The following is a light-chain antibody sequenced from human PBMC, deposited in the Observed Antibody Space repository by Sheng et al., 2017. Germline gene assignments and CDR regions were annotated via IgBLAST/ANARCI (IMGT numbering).Light chain of an antibody. V-gene: IGKV3-11*01. CDR3: QQRSNWPPWT. J-gene: IGKJ1*01. Sequence: EIVLTQSPATLSLSPGERATLSCRASESISDYLAWYQQKPGQPPRLLIYDASNRATGIPARFSGSGSGTDFILTISSLEPEDFAVYYCQQRSNWPPWTFGQGTKVEIK. CDR1: ESISDY. CDR2: DAS.